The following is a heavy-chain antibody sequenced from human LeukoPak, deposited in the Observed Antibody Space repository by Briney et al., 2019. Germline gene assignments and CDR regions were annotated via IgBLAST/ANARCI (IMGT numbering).Heavy chain of an antibody. CDR2: INHSGST. CDR3: ARGRNWGVVLMVYAMPYFDY. CDR1: GGSFSGYY. Sequence: KPSETLSLTCAVYGGSFSGYYWSWIRQPPGKGLEWIGEINHSGSTNYNPSLKSRVTISVDTSKNQCSLKLCSVTAAATAVYYCARGRNWGVVLMVYAMPYFDYWGQGTLVTVSS. V-gene: IGHV4-34*01. D-gene: IGHD2-8*01. J-gene: IGHJ4*02.